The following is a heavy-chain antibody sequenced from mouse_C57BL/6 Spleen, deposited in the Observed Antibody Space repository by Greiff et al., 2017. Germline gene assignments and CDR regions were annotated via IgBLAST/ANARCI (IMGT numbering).Heavy chain of an antibody. CDR1: GYTFTSYG. Sequence: QVQLQQSGAELARPGASVKLSCKASGYTFTSYGISWVKQRTGQGLEWIGEIYPRSGNTYYNEKFKGKAPLTADKSSSTAYMELRSLTSEDSAVYFCARSGTAQATHYFDYWGQGTTLTVSS. V-gene: IGHV1-81*01. D-gene: IGHD3-2*02. J-gene: IGHJ2*01. CDR2: IYPRSGNT. CDR3: ARSGTAQATHYFDY.